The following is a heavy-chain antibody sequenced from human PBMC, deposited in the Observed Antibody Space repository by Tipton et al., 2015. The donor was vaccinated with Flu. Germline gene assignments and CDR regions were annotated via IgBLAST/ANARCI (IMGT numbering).Heavy chain of an antibody. Sequence: TLSLTCTIYGDSISSRFYWGWIRQPPGKGLEWIGSIYYSGSTYYNPSLKSRVTISVDTSKNQFSLKLSSVTAADTAVYYCARHRGSGSYYMWDYWGQGTLVTVSS. CDR1: GDSISSRFY. CDR3: ARHRGSGSYYMWDY. V-gene: IGHV4-39*01. J-gene: IGHJ4*02. D-gene: IGHD3-10*01. CDR2: IYYSGST.